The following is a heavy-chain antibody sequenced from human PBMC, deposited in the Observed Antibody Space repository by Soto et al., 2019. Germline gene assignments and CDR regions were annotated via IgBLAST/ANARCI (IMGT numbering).Heavy chain of an antibody. J-gene: IGHJ4*02. V-gene: IGHV4-61*01. CDR2: ISNSGIS. D-gene: IGHD2-21*01. Sequence: PSETLSLTCAVSGDSVTSVNYFWTWIRQPPGGGLEWIGYISNSGISKYNPSLKSRVAMSQDTSKNQFSLTLHSVTAADTAVYFCARGEGNSYYADRFDAWGQGAVVTVSS. CDR1: GDSVTSVNYF. CDR3: ARGEGNSYYADRFDA.